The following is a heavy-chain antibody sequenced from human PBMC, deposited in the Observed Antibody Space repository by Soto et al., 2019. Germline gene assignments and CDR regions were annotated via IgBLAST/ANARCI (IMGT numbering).Heavy chain of an antibody. CDR2: IDYSGST. Sequence: QVQLQESGPGLVKPSQTLSLTCTVSGGSISSGDYYWSWIRQPPGKGLEWIGYIDYSGSTYYNPSLKSRVTLSVDTSKNQFSLKLSAVTAADTAVYYCARGGRTIFGRYFDYWGQGTLVTVSS. J-gene: IGHJ4*02. CDR3: ARGGRTIFGRYFDY. V-gene: IGHV4-30-4*01. CDR1: GGSISSGDYY. D-gene: IGHD3-3*01.